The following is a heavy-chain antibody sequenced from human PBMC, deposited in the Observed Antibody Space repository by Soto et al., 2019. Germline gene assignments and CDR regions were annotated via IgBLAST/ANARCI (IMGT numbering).Heavy chain of an antibody. CDR1: GFTFSSYG. V-gene: IGHV3-33*01. CDR2: IWYDGSNK. Sequence: QVQLVESGGGVVQPGRSLRLSCAASGFTFSSYGMHWVRQAPGKGLEWVALIWYDGSNKYYANSVKGRFTISRDDSKNTLYLQMNSLRAEDTAVYFCARENIVSTTTGSPVGSWGQGTLVTVSS. J-gene: IGHJ5*02. D-gene: IGHD5-12*01. CDR3: ARENIVSTTTGSPVGS.